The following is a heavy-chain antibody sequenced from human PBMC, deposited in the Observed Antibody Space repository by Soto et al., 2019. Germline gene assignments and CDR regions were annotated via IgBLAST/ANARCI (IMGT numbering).Heavy chain of an antibody. Sequence: PGGSLRLSCAASGFTVSNNYMTWVRQAPGKGLEWVSFIYSSGSTYYADSVKGRFTISRDNFKNTLYLQMNSLRAEETAVYYCLWGYSYTQPVFDYCGLGYLVTVSA. D-gene: IGHD5-18*01. CDR3: LWGYSYTQPVFDY. CDR1: GFTVSNNY. J-gene: IGHJ4*02. CDR2: IYSSGST. V-gene: IGHV3-53*01.